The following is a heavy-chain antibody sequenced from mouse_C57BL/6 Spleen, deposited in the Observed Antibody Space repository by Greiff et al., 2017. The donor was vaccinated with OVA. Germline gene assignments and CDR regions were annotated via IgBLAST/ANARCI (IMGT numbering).Heavy chain of an antibody. CDR2: IHPNSGST. D-gene: IGHD1-1*01. J-gene: IGHJ1*03. CDR1: GYTFTSYW. CDR3: AGGGGSSYGYFDV. Sequence: QVQLQQPGAELVKPGASVKLSCKASGYTFTSYWMHWVKQRPGQGLEWIGMIHPNSGSTNYNEKFKSKATLTVDKSSSTAYMQLSSLTSEDSAVYYWAGGGGSSYGYFDVWGTGTTVTVSS. V-gene: IGHV1-64*01.